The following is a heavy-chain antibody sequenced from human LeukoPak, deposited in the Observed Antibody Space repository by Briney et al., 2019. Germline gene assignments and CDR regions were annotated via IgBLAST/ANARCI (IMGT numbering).Heavy chain of an antibody. CDR3: AKDSTHYRVWDDYDSTGLTY. V-gene: IGHV3-48*03. Sequence: QPGGSLRLSCAASGFTFSSYEMNWVRQAPGKGLEWVSYISSSGSTIYYADSVKGRVTISRDNCKNTLYLQMNSMRAGDTDVYNCAKDSTHYRVWDDYDSTGLTYWGQGTLVTVSS. CDR2: ISSSGSTI. CDR1: GFTFSSYE. D-gene: IGHD3-22*01. J-gene: IGHJ4*02.